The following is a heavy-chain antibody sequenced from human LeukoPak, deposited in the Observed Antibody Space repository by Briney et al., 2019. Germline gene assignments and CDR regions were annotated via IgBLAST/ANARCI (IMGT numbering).Heavy chain of an antibody. D-gene: IGHD1-7*01. CDR3: AKGWNYAFDY. V-gene: IGHV3-30*02. CDR1: GFTFSSYG. J-gene: IGHJ4*02. Sequence: PGGSLRLSYTASGFTFSSYGMHWVRQAPGKGLEWVAFIRYDGSNKYYTDPVKGRFTISRDNSKNTLFLQMNSLRAEDTAVYYCAKGWNYAFDYWGQGTLVTVSS. CDR2: IRYDGSNK.